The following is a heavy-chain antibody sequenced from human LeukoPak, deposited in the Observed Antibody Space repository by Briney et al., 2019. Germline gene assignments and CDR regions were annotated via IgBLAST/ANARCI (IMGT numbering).Heavy chain of an antibody. V-gene: IGHV1-69*01. CDR1: GGTFSSYA. CDR3: ARDGELRYFDWLKNYYYGMDV. J-gene: IGHJ6*04. Sequence: ASVKVSCKASGGTFSSYAISWVRQAPGQGLEWMGGIIPIFGTANYAQKFQGRVTITADESTSTAYMELSSLRSEDTAVYYCARDGELRYFDWLKNYYYGMDVWSKGTTVTVSS. CDR2: IIPIFGTA. D-gene: IGHD3-9*01.